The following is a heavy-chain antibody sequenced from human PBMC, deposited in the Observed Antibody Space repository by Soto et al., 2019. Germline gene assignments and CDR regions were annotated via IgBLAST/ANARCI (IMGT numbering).Heavy chain of an antibody. CDR3: ARPRAEWKQKVKSGHWFDP. CDR1: GGTLTSYA. V-gene: IGHV1-69*12. D-gene: IGHD3-3*01. CDR2: IIPIFETA. J-gene: IGHJ5*02. Sequence: QVHLVQSGAEVKEPGSSVKISCKTSGGTLTSYAINWVRQAPGQGLEWMGGIIPIFETANSTQRIQDRVTITADESTNTAYRELSSLGYEDTAVYYCARPRAEWKQKVKSGHWFDPWGQGTLVTVSS.